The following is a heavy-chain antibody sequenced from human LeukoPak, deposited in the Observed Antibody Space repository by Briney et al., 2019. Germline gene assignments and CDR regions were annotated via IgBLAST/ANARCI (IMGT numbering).Heavy chain of an antibody. CDR2: IKHDGSEK. CDR1: GFTFSSYW. D-gene: IGHD6-6*01. J-gene: IGHJ4*02. V-gene: IGHV3-7*01. CDR3: AIDGSSSLNDY. Sequence: GGSLRLSCAASGFTFSSYWMTWVRQAPGKGLEWVANIKHDGSEKYYVDSVKGRFTISRDNAKKSLYLQMNSLRAEDTAVYYCAIDGSSSLNDYWGQGTLVTVSS.